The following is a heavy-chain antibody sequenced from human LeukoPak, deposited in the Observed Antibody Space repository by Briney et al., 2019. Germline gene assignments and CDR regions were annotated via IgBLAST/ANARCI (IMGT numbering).Heavy chain of an antibody. V-gene: IGHV1-2*06. J-gene: IGHJ1*01. CDR1: GYTFSGYN. Sequence: ASVKVSCKASGYTFSGYNMHWVRQAPGQGLEWMGRVISHSGGTNYAPRFQGRVTMTRDTSTSTAYMEPSRLKSDDTAVYYCARDSSDVRSLIAHWGQGTLVTVSS. CDR2: VISHSGGT. D-gene: IGHD3-10*02. CDR3: ARDSSDVRSLIAH.